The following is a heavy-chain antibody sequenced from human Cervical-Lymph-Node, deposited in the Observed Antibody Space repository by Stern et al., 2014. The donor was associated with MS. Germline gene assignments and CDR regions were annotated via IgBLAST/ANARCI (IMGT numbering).Heavy chain of an antibody. CDR3: ARHPAAAGTGVHLEY. CDR2: IWHDGKNE. Sequence: VQLVESGGGVVQPGRSLRLSCAASGFSFSSYGMYWVRQAPGKGLEWASVIWHDGKNEYYADSVKGRFTISRDNAKSTVYLQMNSLRDEDTAVYFCARHPAAAGTGVHLEYWGQGTLVIVSS. D-gene: IGHD6-13*01. CDR1: GFSFSSYG. J-gene: IGHJ4*02. V-gene: IGHV3-33*01.